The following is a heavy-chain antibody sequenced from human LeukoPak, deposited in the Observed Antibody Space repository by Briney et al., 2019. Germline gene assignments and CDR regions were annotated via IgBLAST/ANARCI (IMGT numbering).Heavy chain of an antibody. D-gene: IGHD6-13*01. CDR1: EFTFVRYA. CDR3: VRDPSYGSSWYYYMDV. CDR2: ISSSSFKI. V-gene: IGHV3-48*04. Sequence: TGGSLRLSRAASEFTFVRYAMNWVRQAPGKGLEWVSYISSSSFKIGYADSVKGRFTISRDSSKNSLYLQMDSLRVEDTAVYYCVRDPSYGSSWYYYMDVWGKGTTVTVSS. J-gene: IGHJ6*03.